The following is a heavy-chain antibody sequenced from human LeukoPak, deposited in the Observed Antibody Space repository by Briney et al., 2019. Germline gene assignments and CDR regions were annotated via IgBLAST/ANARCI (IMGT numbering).Heavy chain of an antibody. D-gene: IGHD2-15*01. CDR2: IWYDGSNK. Sequence: GGSLRLSFAASGFTFSSYGMHWVRQAPGKGLEWVAVIWYDGSNKYYADSVKGRFTISRDNSKNTLYLQMNSLRAEDTAVYYCARGYCSGGSCYRLPNFDYWGQGTLVTVSS. CDR1: GFTFSSYG. J-gene: IGHJ4*02. CDR3: ARGYCSGGSCYRLPNFDY. V-gene: IGHV3-33*01.